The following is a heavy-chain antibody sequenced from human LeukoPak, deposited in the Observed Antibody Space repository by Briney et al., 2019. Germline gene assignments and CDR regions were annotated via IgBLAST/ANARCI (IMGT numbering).Heavy chain of an antibody. CDR2: ISAYNGNT. CDR1: GYTFTSYG. V-gene: IGHV1-18*01. D-gene: IGHD2-2*01. Sequence: ASVKVSCKASGYTFTSYGISWVRQAPGQGLEWMGWISAYNGNTNYAQKLQGRVTMTTDTSTSTAYMELRSLRSDDTAVYYCARDGPLGYCSSTSCLSGWFDPWGQGTLVTVYS. CDR3: ARDGPLGYCSSTSCLSGWFDP. J-gene: IGHJ5*02.